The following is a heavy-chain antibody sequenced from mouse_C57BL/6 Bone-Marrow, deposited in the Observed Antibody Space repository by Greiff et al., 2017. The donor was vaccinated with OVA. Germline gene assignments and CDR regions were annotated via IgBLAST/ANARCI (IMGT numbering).Heavy chain of an antibody. V-gene: IGHV1-53*01. CDR3: ARGYYYGSSYDWYFDV. Sequence: VQLQQPGTELVKPGASVKLSCKASGYTFTSYWMHWVKQRPGQGLEWIGNINPSNGGTNYNEKFKSKATLTVDKSSSTAYMQLSSLTSEDSAVYYCARGYYYGSSYDWYFDVWGTGTTVTVSS. CDR2: INPSNGGT. CDR1: GYTFTSYW. D-gene: IGHD1-1*01. J-gene: IGHJ1*03.